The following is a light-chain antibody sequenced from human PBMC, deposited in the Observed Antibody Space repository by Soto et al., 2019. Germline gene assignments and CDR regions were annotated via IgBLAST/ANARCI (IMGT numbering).Light chain of an antibody. CDR1: QTVGSN. V-gene: IGKV3-15*01. CDR3: QQYNEWPQT. CDR2: GAS. J-gene: IGKJ1*01. Sequence: EIVMTQPPATLSVSPGERATLSCRASQTVGSNLAWYQQKPGQAPRLLIYGASTRATGVPARFSGSGSGTEFTLTISSLQSEDFVVYYCQQYNEWPQTFGQGTQVEIK.